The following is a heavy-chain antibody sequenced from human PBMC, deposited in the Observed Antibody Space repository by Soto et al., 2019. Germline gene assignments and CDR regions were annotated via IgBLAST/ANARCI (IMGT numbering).Heavy chain of an antibody. D-gene: IGHD2-2*01. Sequence: GGSLRLSCAASGFTFSSYSMNWVRQAPGKGLEWVSSISSSSSYIYYADSVKGRFTISRDNAKNSLYLQMNSLRAEDTAVYYCARERVVDIVVVPAARSVDYWGQGTLVTVSS. J-gene: IGHJ4*02. CDR1: GFTFSSYS. CDR3: ARERVVDIVVVPAARSVDY. CDR2: ISSSSSYI. V-gene: IGHV3-21*01.